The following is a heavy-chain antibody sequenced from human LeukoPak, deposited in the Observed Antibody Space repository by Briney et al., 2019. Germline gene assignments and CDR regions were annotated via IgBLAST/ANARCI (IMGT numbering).Heavy chain of an antibody. CDR3: ARDLAYTSSPSDDY. CDR2: ISYDGNKK. CDR1: GFTISPYA. J-gene: IGHJ4*02. D-gene: IGHD6-13*01. Sequence: GGSLRLSCAASGFTISPYAMHWVRQTPGKGLEWVAVISYDGNKKYYADSVKGRFTISRDNSKNSLYLQTSSLRPEDTAVYYCARDLAYTSSPSDDYWGQGTLVTVSS. V-gene: IGHV3-30*04.